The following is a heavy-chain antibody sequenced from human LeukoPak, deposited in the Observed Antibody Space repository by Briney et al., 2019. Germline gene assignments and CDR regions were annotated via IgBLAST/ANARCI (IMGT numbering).Heavy chain of an antibody. CDR2: IYYSGST. V-gene: IGHV4-39*01. D-gene: IGHD5-18*01. CDR3: ARAKSAKYSYGQHYNWFDP. CDR1: GGSISSSSYY. Sequence: SETLSLTCTVSGGSISSSSYYWGWIRQPPGKGLEWIGSIYYSGSTYYNPSLKSRVTISVDTSKNQFSLKLSSVTAADTAVYYCARAKSAKYSYGQHYNWFDPWGQGTLVTVSS. J-gene: IGHJ5*02.